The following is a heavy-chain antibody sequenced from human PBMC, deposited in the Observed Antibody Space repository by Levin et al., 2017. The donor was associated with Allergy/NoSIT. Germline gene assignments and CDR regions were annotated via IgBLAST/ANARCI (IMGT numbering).Heavy chain of an antibody. Sequence: GGSLRLSCAASGFTFSSYAMNWVRQAPGKGLEWVSAISGSAGSTYHADSVKGRFTISRDNSKNTLYLQMNSLRAEDTAVYYCAAHGGPYYNYYYMDVWGKGTTVTVSS. CDR1: GFTFSSYA. D-gene: IGHD4-23*01. CDR2: ISGSAGST. V-gene: IGHV3-23*01. J-gene: IGHJ6*03. CDR3: AAHGGPYYNYYYMDV.